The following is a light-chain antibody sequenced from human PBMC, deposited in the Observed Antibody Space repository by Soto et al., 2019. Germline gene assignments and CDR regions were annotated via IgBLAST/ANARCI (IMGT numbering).Light chain of an antibody. V-gene: IGKV1-5*01. CDR2: DAS. CDR1: PSIRRW. J-gene: IGKJ5*01. CDR3: KQYNTYST. Sequence: DIQMPQSPSTLSASVGDSVTITCRASPSIRRWLAWYQQKPGKAPKALIYDASTLRSGVPSRLSGGGSGTEFTLTISSLQPDDFATYYRKQYNTYSTVGQGTRLEIK.